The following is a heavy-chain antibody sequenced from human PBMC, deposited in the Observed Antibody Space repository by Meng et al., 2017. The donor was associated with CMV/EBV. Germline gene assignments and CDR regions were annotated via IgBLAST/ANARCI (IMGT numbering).Heavy chain of an antibody. CDR3: ARDEDISAAGKLFGDY. Sequence: QVPRGESGAEVKKPGASVKVSCKPSGYNFPDYYIHWVRRAPGQGLEWMGRINPKSGDTHYAQKFQARVTMTGDTSISTAYMELSGLRSDDTAMYYCARDEDISAAGKLFGDYWGQGTLVTVSS. D-gene: IGHD6-25*01. J-gene: IGHJ4*02. CDR2: INPKSGDT. V-gene: IGHV1-2*06. CDR1: GYNFPDYY.